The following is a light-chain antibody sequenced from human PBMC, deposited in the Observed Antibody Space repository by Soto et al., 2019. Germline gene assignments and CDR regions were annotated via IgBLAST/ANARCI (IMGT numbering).Light chain of an antibody. CDR2: WAY. J-gene: IGKJ5*01. CDR3: QQYYAAHWNT. V-gene: IGKV4-1*01. Sequence: PDSLXASFVRRATIICNSRQSGLNRSNNKNYLAWYKKKPGKTKXLXXXWAYTREYGVPDRFSGSGSGKDLTLTIRRMQDEDAGTHYCQQYYAAHWNTFGQGTRLEI. CDR1: QSGLNRSNNKNY.